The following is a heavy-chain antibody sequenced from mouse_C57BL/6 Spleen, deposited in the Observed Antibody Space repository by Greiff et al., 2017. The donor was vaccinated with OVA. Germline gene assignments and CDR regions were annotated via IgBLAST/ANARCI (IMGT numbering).Heavy chain of an antibody. CDR1: GYTFTTYP. V-gene: IGHV1-47*01. CDR2: FHPYNDNT. CDR3: ARGDCDGLYFDY. D-gene: IGHD1-2*01. J-gene: IGHJ2*01. Sequence: QVQLQQSGAELVKPGASVKMSCKASGYTFTTYPIEWMKQNHGQSLEWIGNFHPYNDNTKYNEKFKGKATLTVDKSSSTVYFERIRLTSDDSDVYDCARGDCDGLYFDYWGQGTTLTVSS.